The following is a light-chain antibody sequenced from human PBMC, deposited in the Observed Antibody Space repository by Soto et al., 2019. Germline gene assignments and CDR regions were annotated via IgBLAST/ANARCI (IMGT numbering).Light chain of an antibody. CDR1: ISDVGGYNY. CDR2: EVS. Sequence: LTHPPSASGSPGQSVTISCTGTISDVGGYNYVSWYQQHPGKAPKLMIYEVSKRPSGVPDRFSGSKSGNTASLTVSGLQPEDEADYYCSSYAGSNKSVFGTGTKVTVL. V-gene: IGLV2-8*01. CDR3: SSYAGSNKSV. J-gene: IGLJ1*01.